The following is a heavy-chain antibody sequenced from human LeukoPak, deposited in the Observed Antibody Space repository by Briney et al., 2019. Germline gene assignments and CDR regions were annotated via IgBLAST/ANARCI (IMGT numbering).Heavy chain of an antibody. J-gene: IGHJ5*02. D-gene: IGHD6-19*01. CDR1: GGSFSGYY. CDR3: ARGRVGYSSGWFPRHNWFDP. Sequence: KPSETLSLTCAVYGGSFSGYYWSWIRQPPGKGLEWIGEINHSGSTNYNPSLKSRVTISVDTSKNQFSLKLSSVTAADTTVYYCARGRVGYSSGWFPRHNWFDPWGQGTLVTVSS. CDR2: INHSGST. V-gene: IGHV4-34*01.